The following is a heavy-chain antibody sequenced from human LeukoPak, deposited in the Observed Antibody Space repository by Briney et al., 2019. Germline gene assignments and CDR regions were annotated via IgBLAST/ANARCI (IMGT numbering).Heavy chain of an antibody. Sequence: SETLSLTCTVSGGPTSSYYWSWIRQPPGKGLEWIGYIYYSGSTNYNPSLKSRVTISVDTSKNQFSLKLSSVTAADTAVYYCAREGPDSSGPFDYWGQGTLVTVSS. CDR3: AREGPDSSGPFDY. V-gene: IGHV4-59*01. J-gene: IGHJ4*02. D-gene: IGHD3-22*01. CDR1: GGPTSSYY. CDR2: IYYSGST.